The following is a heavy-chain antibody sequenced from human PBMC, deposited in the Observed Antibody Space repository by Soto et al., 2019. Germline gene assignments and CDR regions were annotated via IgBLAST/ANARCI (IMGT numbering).Heavy chain of an antibody. D-gene: IGHD3-10*01. J-gene: IGHJ3*02. Sequence: SPTLSLTCAISGDSVSSNSAAWNWIRQSPSRGLEWLGRTYYRSKWYNDYAVSVKSRITINPDTSKNQFSLQLNSVTPEETAVYYCAREDMVRGVIRGTDAFDIWGQGTMVTVSS. CDR3: AREDMVRGVIRGTDAFDI. V-gene: IGHV6-1*01. CDR1: GDSVSSNSAA. CDR2: TYYRSKWYN.